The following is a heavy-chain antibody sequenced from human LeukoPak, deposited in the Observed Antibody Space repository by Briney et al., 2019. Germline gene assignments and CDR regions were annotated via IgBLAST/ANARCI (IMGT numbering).Heavy chain of an antibody. Sequence: GGSLRLSCAASGFTFSTYAMSWVRQAPGKGLEWVSVIRGSSISTYYADSVKGRFTISRDNAKNSVYLQMNSLRVEDTAVYYCARGQLADNQWGQGALVTVSS. CDR2: IRGSSIST. CDR3: ARGQLADNQ. D-gene: IGHD1-14*01. V-gene: IGHV3-23*01. J-gene: IGHJ4*02. CDR1: GFTFSTYA.